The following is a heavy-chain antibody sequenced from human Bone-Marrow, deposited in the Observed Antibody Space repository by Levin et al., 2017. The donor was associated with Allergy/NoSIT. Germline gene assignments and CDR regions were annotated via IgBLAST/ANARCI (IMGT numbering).Heavy chain of an antibody. Sequence: GESLKISCAASGFIFSTYWMTWVRQAPGKGLEWVANIKQDGSEKYYVDSVKGRFTISRDNAKNSLYLQMNSLRAEDTAVYYCARDPTNYGSGNYYLYYYGMDVWGQGTTVSVSS. D-gene: IGHD3-10*01. CDR3: ARDPTNYGSGNYYLYYYGMDV. CDR2: IKQDGSEK. V-gene: IGHV3-7*01. J-gene: IGHJ6*02. CDR1: GFIFSTYW.